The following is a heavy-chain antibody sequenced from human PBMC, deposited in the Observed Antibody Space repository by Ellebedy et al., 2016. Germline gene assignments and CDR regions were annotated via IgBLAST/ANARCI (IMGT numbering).Heavy chain of an antibody. V-gene: IGHV3-11*06. Sequence: GGSLRLSCAASGFRFSDYYMNWIRQAPGQGLEWLSYISGSSSHRGYADSVKGRFTVSRDNAENSLYLQLSSLRAEDTAIYYCVRDSVDRRGTTMILDFWGQGILVTVSS. CDR2: ISGSSSHR. D-gene: IGHD1-1*01. CDR1: GFRFSDYY. J-gene: IGHJ4*02. CDR3: VRDSVDRRGTTMILDF.